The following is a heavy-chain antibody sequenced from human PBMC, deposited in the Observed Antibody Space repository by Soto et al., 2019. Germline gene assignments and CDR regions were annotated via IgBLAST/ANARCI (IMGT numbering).Heavy chain of an antibody. CDR1: RGSFSGYS. D-gene: IGHD2-8*01. J-gene: IGHJ6*03. CDR3: ARGFPVYSYYSYIDV. V-gene: IGHV4-34*01. CDR2: INLSGST. Sequence: QVQLQQWGAGLLKPSETLSLTCAVSRGSFSGYSWNWIRQPPGKGLEWIGEINLSGSTNYNPSLTTRVTISVDTSKNQFSLRLSSVTAADTAVYYCARGFPVYSYYSYIDVWGKGPTVTVSS.